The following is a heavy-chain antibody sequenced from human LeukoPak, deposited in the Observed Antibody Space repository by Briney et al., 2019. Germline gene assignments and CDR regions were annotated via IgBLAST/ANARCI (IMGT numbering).Heavy chain of an antibody. CDR1: GGSISSGDYY. CDR3: ARPPLGGAWFDP. CDR2: IYYNGST. V-gene: IGHV4-30-4*08. D-gene: IGHD3-10*01. J-gene: IGHJ5*02. Sequence: PSETLSLTCTVSGGSISSGDYYWSWIRQPPGKGLEWIGYIYYNGSTYSNPSLKSRVTISVDTSKNQFSLKLSSVTAADTAVYYCARPPLGGAWFDPWGQGTLVTVSS.